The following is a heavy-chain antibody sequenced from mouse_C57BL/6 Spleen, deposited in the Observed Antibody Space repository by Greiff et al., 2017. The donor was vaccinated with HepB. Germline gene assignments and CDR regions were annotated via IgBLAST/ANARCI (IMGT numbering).Heavy chain of an antibody. J-gene: IGHJ2*01. CDR3: ARRADY. V-gene: IGHV1-82*01. Sequence: VKLQESGPELVKPGASVKISCKASGYAFSSSWMNWVKQRPGKGLEWIGRIYPGDGDTNYNGKFKGKATLTADKSSSTAYMQLSSLTSEDSAVYFCARRADYWGQGTTLTVSS. CDR1: GYAFSSSW. CDR2: IYPGDGDT. D-gene: IGHD3-3*01.